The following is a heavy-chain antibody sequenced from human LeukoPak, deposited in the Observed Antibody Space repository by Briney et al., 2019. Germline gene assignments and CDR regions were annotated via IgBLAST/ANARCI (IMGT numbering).Heavy chain of an antibody. J-gene: IGHJ5*02. V-gene: IGHV4-31*03. CDR3: AREVMITYNWFDP. Sequence: RTSETLSLTCTVSGGSISSGGYYWSWIRQHPGKGLEWIGYIYYSGSTYYNPSLKSRVTISVDTSKNQFSLKLSSVTAADTAVYYCAREVMITYNWFDPWGQGTLVTVSS. D-gene: IGHD3-16*01. CDR2: IYYSGST. CDR1: GGSISSGGYY.